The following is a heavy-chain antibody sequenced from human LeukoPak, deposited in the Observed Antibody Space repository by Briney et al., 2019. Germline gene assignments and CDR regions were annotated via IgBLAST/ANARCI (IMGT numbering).Heavy chain of an antibody. CDR2: IYTSGST. CDR1: GGSISSYY. V-gene: IGHV4-4*07. Sequence: SETLSLXCTVSGGSISSYYWSWIRQPAGKGLEWIGRIYTSGSTNYNPSLKSRVTMSVDTSKNQFSLKLSSVTAADTAVYYCARQGRFLEWLLFGYFDYWGQGTLVTVSS. CDR3: ARQGRFLEWLLFGYFDY. D-gene: IGHD3-3*01. J-gene: IGHJ4*02.